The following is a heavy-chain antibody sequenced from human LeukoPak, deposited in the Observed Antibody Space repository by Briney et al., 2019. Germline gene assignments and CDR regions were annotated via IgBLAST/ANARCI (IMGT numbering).Heavy chain of an antibody. Sequence: EASVKVSCKASGYTFTGYYMHWVRQAPGQGLEWMGWINPNSGGTNYAQKFQGRVTMTRDTSISTAYMELSRLRSDDTAVYYCARGASSILRRAYYFDYWGQGTLVTVSS. CDR3: ARGASSILRRAYYFDY. D-gene: IGHD6-6*01. V-gene: IGHV1-2*02. CDR1: GYTFTGYY. CDR2: INPNSGGT. J-gene: IGHJ4*02.